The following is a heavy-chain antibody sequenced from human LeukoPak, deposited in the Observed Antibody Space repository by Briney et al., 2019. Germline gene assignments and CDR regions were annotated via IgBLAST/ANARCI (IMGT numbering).Heavy chain of an antibody. V-gene: IGHV3-21*01. J-gene: IGHJ5*02. D-gene: IGHD3-16*01. CDR3: ARETGQEGEYNWFDP. Sequence: TGGSLRLSCAASGFTFSSYSMNWVRQAPGKGLEWVSSISSSSSYIYYADSVKGRFTISRDNAKNSLYLQMNSLRAEDTAVYYCARETGQEGEYNWFDPWGQGTLVTVSS. CDR2: ISSSSSYI. CDR1: GFTFSSYS.